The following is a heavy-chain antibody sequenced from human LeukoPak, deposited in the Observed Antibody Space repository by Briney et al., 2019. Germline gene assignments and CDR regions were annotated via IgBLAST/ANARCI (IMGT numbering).Heavy chain of an antibody. V-gene: IGHV3-7*01. CDR1: GFTFTTYW. J-gene: IGHJ4*02. CDR2: IKQDGSET. CDR3: ARGRYCSSTSCSYFDY. Sequence: GGSLRLSCAASGFTFTTYWMTWVRQAPGKGLEWVANIKQDGSETYYVDSVKGRFTISRDNAKNSLYLQMNRLRAEDTAAYYCARGRYCSSTSCSYFDYWGQGTLVTVSS. D-gene: IGHD2-2*01.